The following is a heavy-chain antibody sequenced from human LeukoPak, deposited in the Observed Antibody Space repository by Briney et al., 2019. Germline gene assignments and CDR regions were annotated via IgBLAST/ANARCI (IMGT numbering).Heavy chain of an antibody. D-gene: IGHD5-18*01. CDR1: GGSISNYY. CDR3: ARRLVGGQLWLRPKSWNWFDP. V-gene: IGHV4-59*12. Sequence: SETLSLTCTVSGGSISNYYWTWIRQPPGKGLEWIGFISYSGNTNYNPSLKSRVTISLDTSKNQFSLKLSSVTAADTAVYYCARRLVGGQLWLRPKSWNWFDPWGQGTLVTVSS. CDR2: ISYSGNT. J-gene: IGHJ5*02.